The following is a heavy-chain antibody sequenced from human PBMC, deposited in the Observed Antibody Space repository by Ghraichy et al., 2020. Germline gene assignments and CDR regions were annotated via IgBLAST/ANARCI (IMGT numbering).Heavy chain of an antibody. V-gene: IGHV4-34*01. D-gene: IGHD4-23*01. CDR2: INHTGST. J-gene: IGHJ4*02. Sequence: SETLSLTCAVYGGSFNIYYWSWIRQPPGKGLEWIGEINHTGSTSYNPSLKNRVTISVDTSKNQISLKMNAVTAADTAVYYCARPPHGDKDWWGQGTLVTVSS. CDR3: ARPPHGDKDW. CDR1: GGSFNIYY.